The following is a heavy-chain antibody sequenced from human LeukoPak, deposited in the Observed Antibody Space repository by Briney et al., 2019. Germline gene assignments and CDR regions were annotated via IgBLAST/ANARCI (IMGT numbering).Heavy chain of an antibody. J-gene: IGHJ2*01. CDR2: ISFDGSNK. CDR3: ARAVPAARFWSFDL. D-gene: IGHD2-2*01. V-gene: IGHV3-30*04. Sequence: GGSLRLSCAASGFTFSGYSMHWVRQAPGKGMEWVAVISFDGSNKYHRDSVKGRFTISRDNSKNTLYLQMNSLRDEDTAVYYCARAVPAARFWSFDLWGRGTLVTVSS. CDR1: GFTFSGYS.